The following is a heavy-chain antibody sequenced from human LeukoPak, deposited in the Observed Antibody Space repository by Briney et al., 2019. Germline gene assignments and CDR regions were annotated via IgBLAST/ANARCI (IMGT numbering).Heavy chain of an antibody. J-gene: IGHJ4*02. CDR2: IYYSGST. CDR1: GGSISSSSYY. CDR3: ARHSKGPYGDYDYFDY. D-gene: IGHD4-17*01. Sequence: TSETLSLTCTVSGGSISSSSYYWGWIRQPPGKGLEWIGSIYYSGSTYYNPSLKSRVTISVDTSKNQFSLKLSSVTAADTAVYYCARHSKGPYGDYDYFDYWGQGTLVTVSS. V-gene: IGHV4-39*01.